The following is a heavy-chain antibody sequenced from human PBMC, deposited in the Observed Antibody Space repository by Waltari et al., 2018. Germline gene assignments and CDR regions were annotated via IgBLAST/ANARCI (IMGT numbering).Heavy chain of an antibody. V-gene: IGHV4-61*02. Sequence: QVQLQESGPGLVKPSQTLSLTCTVSGGSISNDYYYWNWIRQPAGKGLEWIGRIYTSGNTNYNPSLKSLITMSVDTSKNHFSLNLSSVTAADTAVYYCARESPGWPYTFDVWGQGTMVTVSS. CDR1: GGSISNDYYY. J-gene: IGHJ3*01. D-gene: IGHD6-19*01. CDR3: ARESPGWPYTFDV. CDR2: IYTSGNT.